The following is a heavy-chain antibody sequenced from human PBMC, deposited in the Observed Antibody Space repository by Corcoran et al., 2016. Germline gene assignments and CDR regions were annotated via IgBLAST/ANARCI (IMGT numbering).Heavy chain of an antibody. Sequence: QVQLQQWGAGLLKPSETLSLTCAVYGGSFSGYYWSWIRQPPGKGLEWSGEINHSGSTNYNPSLKSRVTISVDTSQNQFSLKLSSVTAADTALYYCARKTGLGFIDLWGRGTLVTVSS. CDR3: ARKTGLGFIDL. V-gene: IGHV4-34*01. CDR2: INHSGST. CDR1: GGSFSGYY. J-gene: IGHJ2*01. D-gene: IGHD3-10*01.